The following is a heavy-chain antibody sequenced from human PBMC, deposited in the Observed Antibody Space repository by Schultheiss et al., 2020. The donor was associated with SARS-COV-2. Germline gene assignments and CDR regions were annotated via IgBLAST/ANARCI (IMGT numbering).Heavy chain of an antibody. CDR3: ARVRDSSGWYRYYYMDV. V-gene: IGHV4-39*07. CDR2: IYYSGST. D-gene: IGHD6-19*01. Sequence: SETLSLTCTVSGGSISSGSYYWSWIRQPPGKGLEWIGSIYYSGSTNYNPSLKSRVTISVDTSKNQFSLKLSSVTAADTAVYYCARVRDSSGWYRYYYMDVWGKGTTVTVSS. J-gene: IGHJ6*03. CDR1: GGSISSGSYY.